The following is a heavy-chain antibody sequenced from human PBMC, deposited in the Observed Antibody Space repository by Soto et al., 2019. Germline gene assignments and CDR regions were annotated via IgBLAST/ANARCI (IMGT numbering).Heavy chain of an antibody. Sequence: EVQLVESGGGLVQPGGSLRLSCAASGFTFSSYWMHWVRQSPGKGLVWVSRINSDGSSTSYADSVKGRFTISRNNAKNTLYLQMNSLRAEDTAVYYCARVGGLAVDYYYGMDVWGQGTTVTVSS. CDR3: ARVGGLAVDYYYGMDV. CDR1: GFTFSSYW. CDR2: INSDGSST. V-gene: IGHV3-74*01. D-gene: IGHD1-26*01. J-gene: IGHJ6*02.